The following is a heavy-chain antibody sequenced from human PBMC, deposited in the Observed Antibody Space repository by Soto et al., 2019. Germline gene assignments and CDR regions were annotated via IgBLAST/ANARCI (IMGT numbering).Heavy chain of an antibody. V-gene: IGHV3-33*01. CDR3: ARETPYCSGGSCYSRHYYYGMDV. J-gene: IGHJ6*02. Sequence: QVQLVESGGGVVQPGRSLRLSCAASGFTFSSYGMHWVRQAPGKGLEWVAVIWYDGSNKYYADSVKGRFTISRDNSKNNXXLXMXXLRAEDTAVYYCARETPYCSGGSCYSRHYYYGMDVWGQGTTVTVSS. D-gene: IGHD2-15*01. CDR2: IWYDGSNK. CDR1: GFTFSSYG.